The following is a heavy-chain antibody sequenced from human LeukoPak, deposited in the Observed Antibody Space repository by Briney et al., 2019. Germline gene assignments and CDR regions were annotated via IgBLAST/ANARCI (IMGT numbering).Heavy chain of an antibody. D-gene: IGHD6-19*01. CDR1: GFTFSSYS. J-gene: IGHJ4*02. CDR3: ARDPWSSGWYDY. Sequence: GGSLRLSCAASGFTFSSYSMNWVRQAPGKGREWVSSISSSSSYIYYADSVKGRFTISRDNAKNSLYLQMNSLRAEDTAVYYCARDPWSSGWYDYWGQGTLVTVSS. V-gene: IGHV3-21*01. CDR2: ISSSSSYI.